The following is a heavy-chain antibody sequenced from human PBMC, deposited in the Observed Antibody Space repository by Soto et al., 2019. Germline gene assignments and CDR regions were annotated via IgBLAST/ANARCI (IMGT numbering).Heavy chain of an antibody. CDR2: VYYSGAT. J-gene: IGHJ4*02. Sequence: SETLSLTCTVSGGSIRNGDYYWGWIRQPPGKGLEWIGYVYYSGATYSHPSLNSRVSISVDTSENQFSLRLTSVTAADTAVYYCVTVNLVGAAYYFDYWGPGTLVTV. CDR1: GGSIRNGDYY. CDR3: VTVNLVGAAYYFDY. D-gene: IGHD1-26*01. V-gene: IGHV4-30-4*01.